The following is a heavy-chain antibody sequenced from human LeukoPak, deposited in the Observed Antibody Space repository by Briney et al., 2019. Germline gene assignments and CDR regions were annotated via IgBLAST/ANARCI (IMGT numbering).Heavy chain of an antibody. CDR2: IYHSGSA. D-gene: IGHD2-2*01. V-gene: IGHV4-38-2*02. CDR3: ARDPRWLTPDCTSTSCYENYFDP. Sequence: PSETLPLTCAVSGYSISSGYQWAWIRQSPGKGLEWIGSIYHSGSAHYNPSLKSRVTILVETSKNQFSLKLYSVTAADTAVYYCARDPRWLTPDCTSTSCYENYFDPWGQGTLVTVSS. CDR1: GYSISSGYQ. J-gene: IGHJ5*02.